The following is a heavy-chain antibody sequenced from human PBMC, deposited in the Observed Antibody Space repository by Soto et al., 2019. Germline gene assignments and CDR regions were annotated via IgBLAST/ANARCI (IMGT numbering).Heavy chain of an antibody. J-gene: IGHJ5*02. V-gene: IGHV1-69*01. CDR3: AREGARSSCSGDHCQQLYNWIDP. CDR1: GDSVSSYT. CDR2: IIPLFGST. D-gene: IGHD2-15*01. Sequence: QVQLVQSGAEVKQPGSSVRVSCKASGDSVSSYTITWVRQAPGQGLEWMGGIIPLFGSTTNAQKFQGRVTITADDSTSTAYMELSSLTSDDTAVYYCAREGARSSCSGDHCQQLYNWIDPWGQGTHVTVSS.